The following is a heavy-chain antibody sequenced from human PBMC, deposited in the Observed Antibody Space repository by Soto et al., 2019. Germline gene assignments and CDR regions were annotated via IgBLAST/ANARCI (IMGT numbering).Heavy chain of an antibody. D-gene: IGHD3-3*01. J-gene: IGHJ4*02. V-gene: IGHV4-34*01. CDR2: INHSGST. CDR1: GGSFSGYY. Sequence: SETLSLTCAVYGGSFSGYYWSWIRQPPGKGLEWIGEINHSGSTNYNPSLKSRVTISVDTSKNQFSLKLSSVTAADTAVYYCARADLVSGFDYWGQGTLVTVSS. CDR3: ARADLVSGFDY.